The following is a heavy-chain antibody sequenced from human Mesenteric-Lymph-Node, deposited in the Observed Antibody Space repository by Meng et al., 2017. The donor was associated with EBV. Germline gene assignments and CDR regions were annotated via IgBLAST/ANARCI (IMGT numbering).Heavy chain of an antibody. J-gene: IGHJ5*02. V-gene: IGHV4-30-4*01. D-gene: IGHD4-17*01. CDR3: ARDTNGDYGWVDP. Sequence: QRQESGPGLVKPSEPLSLTCTVSGGSISSGAYYWTWIRQPPGKGLESIGYIYYSGSTYYNPSLQSRVTMSVDTSKNQFSLKLSSVTAADTAVYYCARDTNGDYGWVDPWGQGTLVTVSS. CDR2: IYYSGST. CDR1: GGSISSGAYY.